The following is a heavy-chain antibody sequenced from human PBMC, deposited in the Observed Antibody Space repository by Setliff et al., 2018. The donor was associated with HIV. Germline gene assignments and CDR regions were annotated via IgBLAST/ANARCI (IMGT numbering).Heavy chain of an antibody. V-gene: IGHV3-7*03. CDR3: ARDMRGGGMSLVRGRLEDSYYYYMDV. D-gene: IGHD3-10*01. CDR1: GFTFSNFY. J-gene: IGHJ6*03. CDR2: IKEDGTEK. Sequence: GESLKISCVASGFTFSNFYMSWVRQAPGKGLEWVATIKEDGTEKYYVDSVKGRFTITRDNAHNSLYLQMNSLRAGDTARYYCARDMRGGGMSLVRGRLEDSYYYYMDVWGKGTTVTVSS.